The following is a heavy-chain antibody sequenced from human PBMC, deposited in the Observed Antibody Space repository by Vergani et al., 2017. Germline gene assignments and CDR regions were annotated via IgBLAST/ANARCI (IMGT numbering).Heavy chain of an antibody. D-gene: IGHD3-22*01. CDR1: GGTFSSYT. V-gene: IGHV1-69*09. CDR3: TXGWYYDSIAYWAY. Sequence: QVQLVQSGAEVKKPGSSVKVSCKASGGTFSSYTISWVRQAPGQGLEWKGRIIPILGIANYAQKFQGRVTITADKSTSTAYMELSSLRSEDTAVYYCTXGWYYDSIAYWAYWGQGTLVTVSS. CDR2: IIPILGIA. J-gene: IGHJ4*02.